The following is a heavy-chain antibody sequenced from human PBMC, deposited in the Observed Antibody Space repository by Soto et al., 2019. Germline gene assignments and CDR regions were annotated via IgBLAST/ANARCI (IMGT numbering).Heavy chain of an antibody. Sequence: EVQLVESGGGLVQPGGSLTLSFAASGFAVSSNHMTWVRLAPGKGLEWLSVILNDDRTFYADSVKGRFIISRDNSENTLYLHMNSLRDEDTAVYYCATGVNYRPILGWGQGTLVTVSS. CDR1: GFAVSSNH. J-gene: IGHJ4*02. D-gene: IGHD3-16*01. V-gene: IGHV3-66*01. CDR2: ILNDDRT. CDR3: ATGVNYRPILG.